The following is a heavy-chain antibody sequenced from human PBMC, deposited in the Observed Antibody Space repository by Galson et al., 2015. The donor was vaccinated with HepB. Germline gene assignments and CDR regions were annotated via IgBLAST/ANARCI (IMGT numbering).Heavy chain of an antibody. D-gene: IGHD2-8*01. V-gene: IGHV3-9*01. Sequence: SLRLSCAASGFTFGNYAMHWVRQAPGKGLEWVSGISWNSGSIGYADSVKGRFTISRDNAKNSLYLQMNSLRAEDTALYYCAKEGCTNGVCYHFDYWGQGTLVTVSS. CDR1: GFTFGNYA. CDR3: AKEGCTNGVCYHFDY. J-gene: IGHJ4*02. CDR2: ISWNSGSI.